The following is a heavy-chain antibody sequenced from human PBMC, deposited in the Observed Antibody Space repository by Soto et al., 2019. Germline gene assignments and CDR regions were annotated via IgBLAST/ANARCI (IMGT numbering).Heavy chain of an antibody. V-gene: IGHV3-30-3*01. J-gene: IGHJ4*02. CDR3: ARDLEQWLAKESY. CDR1: GFNFSSYA. D-gene: IGHD6-19*01. Sequence: QVQLVESGGGVVQPGRSLRLSCAASGFNFSSYAIQWVRHAPGKGLEWVAGISYDGSNKYYADSVKGRFPSSRDNSKNTLYLQMNSLRAEDTAVYYCARDLEQWLAKESYWGQGTLVTVSS. CDR2: ISYDGSNK.